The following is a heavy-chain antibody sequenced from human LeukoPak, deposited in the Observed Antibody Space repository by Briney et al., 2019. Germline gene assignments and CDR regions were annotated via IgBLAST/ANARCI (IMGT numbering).Heavy chain of an antibody. D-gene: IGHD2-2*01. CDR3: ARGGTTNCSSTSCPLDAFDI. CDR2: IIPIFGTA. CDR1: GGTFSSYA. J-gene: IGHJ3*02. Sequence: GASVKVSCKASGGTFSSYAISWVRQAPGQGLEWMGGIIPIFGTANYAQKFQGRVTITTDESTSTAYMELSSLRSEDTAVYYCARGGTTNCSSTSCPLDAFDIWGQGTMVTVSS. V-gene: IGHV1-69*05.